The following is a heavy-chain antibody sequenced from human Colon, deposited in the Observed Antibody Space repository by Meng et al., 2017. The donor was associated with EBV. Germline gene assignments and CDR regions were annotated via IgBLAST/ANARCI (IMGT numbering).Heavy chain of an antibody. CDR3: ARGNAYNAPSFDY. J-gene: IGHJ4*02. Sequence: QVQMPESGPGLVEPSGTLSPTCAVSCASISSNNWWSWVRQPPGKGLEWIGEIYHGGNTNYNPSLKSRVTISVDRSNDQFSLSLSSVTAADTAVYYCARGNAYNAPSFDYWGQGTLVTVSS. D-gene: IGHD5-24*01. CDR2: IYHGGNT. CDR1: CASISSNNW. V-gene: IGHV4-4*02.